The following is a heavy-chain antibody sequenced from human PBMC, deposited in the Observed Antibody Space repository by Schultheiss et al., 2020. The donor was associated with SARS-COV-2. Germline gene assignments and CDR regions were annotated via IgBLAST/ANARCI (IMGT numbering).Heavy chain of an antibody. Sequence: GSLRLSCTVSGGSISSYYWSWIRQPPGKGLEWIGYIYYSGSTNYNPSLKSRVTISVDTPKNQFFLRVSSVTAADTAVYYCAGTSYYDFWSGYFPFFDYWGQGTLVTVSS. J-gene: IGHJ4*02. CDR2: IYYSGST. CDR1: GGSISSYY. CDR3: AGTSYYDFWSGYFPFFDY. D-gene: IGHD3-3*01. V-gene: IGHV4-59*08.